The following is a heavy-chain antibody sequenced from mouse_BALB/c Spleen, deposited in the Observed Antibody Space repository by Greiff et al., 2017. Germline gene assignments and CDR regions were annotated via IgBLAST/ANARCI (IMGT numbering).Heavy chain of an antibody. CDR3: ARTDDLYAMDY. V-gene: IGHV1S81*02. D-gene: IGHD2-12*01. J-gene: IGHJ4*01. CDR1: GYTFTSYW. CDR2: INPSNGRT. Sequence: VQLQQPGAELVKPGASVKLSCKASGYTFTSYWMHWVKQRPGQGLEWIGEINPSNGRTNYNEKFKSKATLTVDKSSSTAYMQLSSLTSEDSAVYYCARTDDLYAMDYWGQGTSVTVSS.